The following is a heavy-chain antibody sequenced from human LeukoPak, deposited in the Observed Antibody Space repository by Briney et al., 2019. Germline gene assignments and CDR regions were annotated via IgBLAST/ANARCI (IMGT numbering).Heavy chain of an antibody. CDR3: ARRGQSGDSSGLDY. CDR1: GYTFTGYY. D-gene: IGHD6-19*01. J-gene: IGHJ4*02. CDR2: INPNSGDT. Sequence: ASVKVSCKASGYTFTGYYIHWVRQAPGRGLEWMGWINPNSGDTNYAQKFQGRVTMTRDTSISTAYMELSRLRSDDTAVYYCARRGQSGDSSGLDYWGQGTLVTVSS. V-gene: IGHV1-2*02.